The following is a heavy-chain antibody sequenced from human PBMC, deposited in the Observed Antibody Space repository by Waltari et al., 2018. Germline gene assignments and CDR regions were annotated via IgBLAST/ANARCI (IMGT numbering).Heavy chain of an antibody. V-gene: IGHV4-39*07. Sequence: QLQASGPGLVKPSEALSLTCTVSVGSITSSSYYCDWYSQPPRKGLEGIGRMYYSGSNYYNPDIKCRVTFSVDTSKNQDSLKQRSETAADTAVYECARASHRQPPGTFSWFDPWGQGTLVTVSS. D-gene: IGHD6-13*01. CDR2: MYYSGSN. CDR1: VGSITSSSYY. CDR3: ARASHRQPPGTFSWFDP. J-gene: IGHJ5*02.